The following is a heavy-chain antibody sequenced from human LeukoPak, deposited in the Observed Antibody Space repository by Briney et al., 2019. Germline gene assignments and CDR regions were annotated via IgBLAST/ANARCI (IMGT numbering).Heavy chain of an antibody. J-gene: IGHJ4*01. D-gene: IGHD6-13*01. Sequence: QPGGSLRLSCAASGFTFSSYAMSWVRQAPGKGLEWVASIRQDGGEISYVDSVKGRFTMSRDNTKNSLYLQMSSLRADDTAVYYCARDGTAPGLYFDLWGQGTLVTVSS. CDR2: IRQDGGEI. V-gene: IGHV3-7*01. CDR1: GFTFSSYA. CDR3: ARDGTAPGLYFDL.